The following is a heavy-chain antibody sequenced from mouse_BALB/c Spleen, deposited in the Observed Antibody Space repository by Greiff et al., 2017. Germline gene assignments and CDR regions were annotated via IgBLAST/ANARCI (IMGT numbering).Heavy chain of an antibody. D-gene: IGHD1-1*01. CDR1: GYSITSGYY. Sequence: EVKLMESGPGLVKPSQSLSLTCSVTGYSITSGYYWNWIRQFPGNKLEWMGYISYDGSNNYNPSLKNRISITRDTSKNQFFLKLNSVTTEDTATYYCARDSSYLYWGQGTLVTVSA. V-gene: IGHV3-6*02. CDR3: ARDSSYLY. CDR2: ISYDGSN. J-gene: IGHJ3*01.